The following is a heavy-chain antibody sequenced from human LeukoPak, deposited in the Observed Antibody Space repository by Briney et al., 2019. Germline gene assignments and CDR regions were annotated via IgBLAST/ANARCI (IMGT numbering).Heavy chain of an antibody. CDR2: ISSNGGST. J-gene: IGHJ4*02. D-gene: IGHD1-7*01. CDR1: GFTFSSYA. CDR3: VVAEGITGTQALDY. Sequence: PGGSLRLSCSASGFTFSSYAMHWVRQAPGKGLEYVSAISSNGGSTYYADSVKGRFTISRDNSKNTLYLQMSSLRAEDTAVYYCVVAEGITGTQALDYWGQGTLVTVSS. V-gene: IGHV3-64D*06.